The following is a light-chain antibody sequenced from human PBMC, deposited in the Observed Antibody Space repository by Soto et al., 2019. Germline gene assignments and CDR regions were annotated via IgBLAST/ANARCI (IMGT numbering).Light chain of an antibody. CDR1: QRISSW. Sequence: DIQMTQSPSTLSASVGDRVTITCRASQRISSWLAWYQQRPGKAPELLISKASTLESGVPLRFSGSASGTEFTLTISSLQPDDSATYYCQQYNSYPWTFGQGTKVEIK. CDR3: QQYNSYPWT. V-gene: IGKV1-5*03. CDR2: KAS. J-gene: IGKJ1*01.